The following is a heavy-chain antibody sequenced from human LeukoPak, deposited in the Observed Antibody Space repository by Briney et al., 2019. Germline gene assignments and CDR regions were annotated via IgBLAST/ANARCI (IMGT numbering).Heavy chain of an antibody. CDR3: VRGTGYWYGVDY. Sequence: PGGSLRLSCGASGFTFSDSWMHWVRQAPGKGLVWVSYMNGDGSTISHADSVKGRFTMSRDNAKNTLHLQMSSLRDDDTAVYFCVRGTGYWYGVDYWGRGTLVTVSS. D-gene: IGHD2-8*02. V-gene: IGHV3-74*01. CDR1: GFTFSDSW. CDR2: MNGDGSTI. J-gene: IGHJ4*02.